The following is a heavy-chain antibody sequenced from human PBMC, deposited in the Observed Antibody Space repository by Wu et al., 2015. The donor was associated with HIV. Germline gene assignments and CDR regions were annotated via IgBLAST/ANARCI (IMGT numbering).Heavy chain of an antibody. D-gene: IGHD3-3*01. J-gene: IGHJ4*02. CDR1: GYSITDYY. V-gene: IGHV1-2*02. CDR2: INPDSGGT. CDR3: TRGDYANYDFWSAYPTY. Sequence: QVQLLQSGAEVKKPGASVKVSCQASGYSITDYYIHWVRQAPGQGLEWMGWINPDSGGTNYAQKFQGRVTLTRETSIGTAYMELTRLTSDDTAVYYCTRGDYANYDFWSAYPTYWGQGTLVIVSS.